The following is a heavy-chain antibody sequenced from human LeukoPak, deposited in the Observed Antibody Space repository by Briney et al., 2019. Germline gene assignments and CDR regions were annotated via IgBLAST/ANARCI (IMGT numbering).Heavy chain of an antibody. CDR1: GGSFSGYY. Sequence: SETLSLTCTVYGGSFSGYYWSWIRQPPGKGLEWIGEINHSGGTNYNPSLKSRVTISVDTSKNQFSLKLSSVTAADTAVYYCARRYGFVDYWGQGTLVTVSS. CDR2: INHSGGT. D-gene: IGHD3-10*01. CDR3: ARRYGFVDY. J-gene: IGHJ4*02. V-gene: IGHV4-34*01.